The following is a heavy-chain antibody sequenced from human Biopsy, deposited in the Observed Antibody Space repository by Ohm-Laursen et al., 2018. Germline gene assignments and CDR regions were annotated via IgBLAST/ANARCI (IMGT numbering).Heavy chain of an antibody. D-gene: IGHD3-16*01. CDR3: ATELLPPGVGGPWLDS. Sequence: GSLRLSCAAPGVTLSGYAMNWARQAPGKGLEWVSSISASSSYIHYADSVKGRFTVSRDSAKNSLYLQMNSLRAADTAIYYCATELLPPGVGGPWLDSWGQGTPVTVSS. V-gene: IGHV3-21*06. CDR1: GVTLSGYA. CDR2: ISASSSYI. J-gene: IGHJ5*01.